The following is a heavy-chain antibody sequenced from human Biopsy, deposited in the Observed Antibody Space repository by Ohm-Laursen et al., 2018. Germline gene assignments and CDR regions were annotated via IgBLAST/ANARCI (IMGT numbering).Heavy chain of an antibody. D-gene: IGHD2-21*01. J-gene: IGHJ4*02. Sequence: SLRLSCSASGLTFRTYGMHWVRLAPGKGLEWVAVISYDQITKHYADSVRGRFTISRDNSKNTLYLQMNSLRAEDTAIYYCAKIPPSRCDSGECYPIFDYWGQGTLVTVSS. CDR1: GLTFRTYG. CDR3: AKIPPSRCDSGECYPIFDY. V-gene: IGHV3-30*18. CDR2: ISYDQITK.